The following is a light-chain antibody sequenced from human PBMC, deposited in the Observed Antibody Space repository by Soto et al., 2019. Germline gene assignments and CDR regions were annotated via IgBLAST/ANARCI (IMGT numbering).Light chain of an antibody. CDR2: GAS. Sequence: EIVLTQSPGTLSLSPGERATLSCRASQSVSSSYLAWYQQKPGQAPRLLIYGASGRATGIPHRFSGSGSGTDFTLTISRLEPEDFAVYYCQQYGSSPSCTFGPGTKVDIK. V-gene: IGKV3-20*01. CDR3: QQYGSSPSCT. J-gene: IGKJ3*01. CDR1: QSVSSSY.